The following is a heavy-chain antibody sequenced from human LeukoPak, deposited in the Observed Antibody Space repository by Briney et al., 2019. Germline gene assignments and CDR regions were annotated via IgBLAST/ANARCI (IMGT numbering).Heavy chain of an antibody. V-gene: IGHV3-23*01. CDR1: GFTFSSYA. J-gene: IGHJ4*02. CDR2: ISGGGGST. Sequence: PGGSLRLSCAASGFTFSSYAMSWVRQAPGKGLEGFSTISGGGGSTYYADSVKGRFTISRDNSKNTLYLQINSLRAEDMAVYYCAKAYGSGSYVHFDYWGQGTLVTVSS. CDR3: AKAYGSGSYVHFDY. D-gene: IGHD3-10*01.